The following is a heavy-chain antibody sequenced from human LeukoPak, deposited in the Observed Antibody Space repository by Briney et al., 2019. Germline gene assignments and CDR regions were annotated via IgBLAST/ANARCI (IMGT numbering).Heavy chain of an antibody. CDR3: ARGSWFGDLLYAQPAYYFDY. V-gene: IGHV1-2*02. CDR2: INPHSGGT. D-gene: IGHD3-10*01. Sequence: GASVKVSCKASGYTFTDYYIHWVRQAPGQGLEWMGWINPHSGGTNYAQNFQDRVTMTRDTSISTAYMDLSRLRSNDTAVYYCARGSWFGDLLYAQPAYYFDYWGQGTLVTVSS. J-gene: IGHJ4*02. CDR1: GYTFTDYY.